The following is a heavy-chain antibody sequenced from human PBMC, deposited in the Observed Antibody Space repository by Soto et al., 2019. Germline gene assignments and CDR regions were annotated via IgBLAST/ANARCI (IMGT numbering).Heavy chain of an antibody. CDR2: LHSGGDT. CDR1: GIPVSSNY. V-gene: IGHV3-53*04. CDR3: ARAGPFFYAARMEV. D-gene: IGHD2-2*01. Sequence: EVQLVESGGGLVQPGGSLRLSCVASGIPVSSNYMTWVRQAPGKGLEWVSVLHSGGDTYYANSVKGRFTISRHDSTNTLFLQINRLTAEDTPVYSCARAGPFFYAARMEVWGRGATVTVSS. J-gene: IGHJ6*02.